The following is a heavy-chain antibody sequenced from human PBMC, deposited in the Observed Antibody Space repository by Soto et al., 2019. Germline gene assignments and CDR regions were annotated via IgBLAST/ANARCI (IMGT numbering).Heavy chain of an antibody. CDR2: ISGRSSEM. D-gene: IGHD6-25*01. CDR3: TRAHYTIWGAATYYDDYALYG. V-gene: IGHV3-11*06. Sequence: GGSLRLSCAASGFAFRDYYMTWIRQSPGKGLEWVSYISGRSSEMYCADSVKGRFTISRDNAENSLYLQMNDLRAEDTAVYYCTRAHYTIWGAATYYDDYALYGWCQGTXVTVYS. J-gene: IGHJ6*02. CDR1: GFAFRDYY.